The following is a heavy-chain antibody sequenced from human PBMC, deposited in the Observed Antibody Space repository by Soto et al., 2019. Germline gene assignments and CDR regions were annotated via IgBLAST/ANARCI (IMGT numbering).Heavy chain of an antibody. CDR3: ARHSGYYDSSGYYYFDY. J-gene: IGHJ4*02. CDR2: IDPSDSYT. D-gene: IGHD3-22*01. CDR1: VYSFTSYW. Sequence: PGESLKISCKGSVYSFTSYWISWVRQMPGKGLEWMGRIDPSDSYTNYSPSFQGHVTISADKSISTAYLQWSSLKASDTAMYYCARHSGYYDSSGYYYFDYWGQGTLVTV. V-gene: IGHV5-10-1*01.